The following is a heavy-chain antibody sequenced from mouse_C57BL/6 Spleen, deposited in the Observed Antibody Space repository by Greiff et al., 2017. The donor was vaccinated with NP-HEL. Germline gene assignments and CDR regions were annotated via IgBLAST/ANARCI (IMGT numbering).Heavy chain of an antibody. D-gene: IGHD2-4*01. V-gene: IGHV1-55*01. CDR3: AREGLRREAYAMDY. J-gene: IGHJ4*01. CDR1: GYTFTSYW. Sequence: QVQLQQPGAELVKPGASVKMSCKASGYTFTSYWITWVKQRPGQGLEWIGDIYPGSGSTNYNEKFKSKATLTVDTPSSTAYMQLSSLTSEDSAVYYCAREGLRREAYAMDYWGQGTSVTVSS. CDR2: IYPGSGST.